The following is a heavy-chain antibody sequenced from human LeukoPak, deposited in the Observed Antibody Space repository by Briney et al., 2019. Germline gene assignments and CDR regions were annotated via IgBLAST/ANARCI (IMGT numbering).Heavy chain of an antibody. CDR3: ATDRDNSDWQRRFDS. D-gene: IGHD2-21*02. V-gene: IGHV3-7*01. J-gene: IGHJ4*02. CDR2: INQDASEI. CDR1: GFTFSTYW. Sequence: GGSLRLSCAASGFTFSTYWMNWCRQAPGKGLEWVGNINQDASEINYVDSVGGRFTISRDNAKNSLHLQMNSLRAEDTAVYYCATDRDNSDWQRRFDSWGQGTLVTVSS.